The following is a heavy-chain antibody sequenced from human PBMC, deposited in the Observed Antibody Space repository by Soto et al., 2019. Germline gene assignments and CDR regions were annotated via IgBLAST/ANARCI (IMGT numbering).Heavy chain of an antibody. CDR2: ISGSGGST. CDR1: GFTFSSYA. Sequence: PGGSLRLSCAASGFTFSSYAMSWVRQAPGKGLEWVSAISGSGGSTYYADSVKGRFTISRDNSKNTLYLQMNSLRAEDTAVYYCAKDLQKHVFYNWFDPWGQGTLVTVSS. CDR3: AKDLQKHVFYNWFDP. J-gene: IGHJ5*02. D-gene: IGHD3-9*01. V-gene: IGHV3-23*01.